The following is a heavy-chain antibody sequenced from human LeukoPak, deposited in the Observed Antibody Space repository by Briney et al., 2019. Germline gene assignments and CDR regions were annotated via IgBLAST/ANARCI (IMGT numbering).Heavy chain of an antibody. CDR1: GGSISSYY. V-gene: IGHV4-59*12. J-gene: IGHJ4*02. Sequence: SETLSLTCTVSGGSISSYYWSWIRQPPGKGLDWIGSIYYSGSTYYNPSLKSRVTISVDTSKNQFSLKLSSVTAADTAVYYCASGDQHYYGSGSYYNRVGYFDYWGQGTLVTVSS. CDR2: IYYSGST. D-gene: IGHD3-10*01. CDR3: ASGDQHYYGSGSYYNRVGYFDY.